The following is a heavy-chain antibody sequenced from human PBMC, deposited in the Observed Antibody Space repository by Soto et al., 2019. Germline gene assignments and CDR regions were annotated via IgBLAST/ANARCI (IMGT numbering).Heavy chain of an antibody. CDR3: ARSWVTGKGGIDV. CDR2: INGYTGNT. D-gene: IGHD3-16*01. V-gene: IGHV1-18*01. CDR1: GYTFTSYG. Sequence: QVQLVQSGAEVKKPGASVKVSCKASGYTFTSYGLSWVRQAPGQGLEWMGWINGYTGNTNYAQKFQGRVTMTTDTSTNTADLDLWTLISDDTAVYYFARSWVTGKGGIDVWGQGTTVTVSS. J-gene: IGHJ6*02.